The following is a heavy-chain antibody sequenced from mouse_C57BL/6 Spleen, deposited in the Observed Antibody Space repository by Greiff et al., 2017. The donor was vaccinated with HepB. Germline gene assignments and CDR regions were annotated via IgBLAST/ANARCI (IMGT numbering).Heavy chain of an antibody. Sequence: QVHVKQPGAELVRPGSSVKLSCKASGYTFTSYWMDWVKQRPGQGLEWIGNIYPSDSETHYNQKFKDKATLTVDKSSSTAYMQLSSLTSEDSAVYYCARGPSGSGFTFYAMDYWGQGTSVTVSS. CDR2: IYPSDSET. CDR1: GYTFTSYW. J-gene: IGHJ4*01. D-gene: IGHD3-2*02. V-gene: IGHV1-61*01. CDR3: ARGPSGSGFTFYAMDY.